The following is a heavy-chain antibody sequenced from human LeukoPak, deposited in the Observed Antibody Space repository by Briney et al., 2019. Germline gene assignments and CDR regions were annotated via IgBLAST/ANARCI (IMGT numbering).Heavy chain of an antibody. CDR3: ARRPGGYSSSWYPFDY. V-gene: IGHV4-34*01. CDR1: GGSFSGYY. J-gene: IGHJ4*02. D-gene: IGHD6-13*01. CDR2: INHSGST. Sequence: SETLSLTCAVYGGSFSGYYWSWIRQPPGKGLEWIGEINHSGSTNYNPSLKSRVTISVDTSKNQFSLKLSSVTAADTAVYYCARRPGGYSSSWYPFDYWGQGTLVTVSS.